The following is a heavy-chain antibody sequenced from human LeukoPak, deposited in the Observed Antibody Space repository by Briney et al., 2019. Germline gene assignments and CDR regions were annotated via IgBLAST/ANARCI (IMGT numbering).Heavy chain of an antibody. CDR1: GFTFSSYW. J-gene: IGHJ4*02. D-gene: IGHD3-22*01. CDR3: ARVRRGTYYYDSSGSGFDY. V-gene: IGHV4-39*07. Sequence: GSLRLSCAASGFTFSSYWMSWVRQPPGKGLEWIGSIYYSGSTYYNPSLKSRVTISVDTSKNQFSLKLSSVTAADTAVYYCARVRRGTYYYDSSGSGFDYWGQGTLVTVSS. CDR2: IYYSGST.